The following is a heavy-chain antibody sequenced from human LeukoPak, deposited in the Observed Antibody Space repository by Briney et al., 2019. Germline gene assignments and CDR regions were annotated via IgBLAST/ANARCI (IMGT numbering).Heavy chain of an antibody. CDR2: IYYSGST. J-gene: IGHJ4*02. V-gene: IGHV4-59*08. CDR1: GGSISSYY. D-gene: IGHD2-8*01. Sequence: PSETLSLTCTVSGGSISSYYWSWIRQPPGKGLEWIGYIYYSGSTNYNPSLKSRVTISVDTSKNQFSLKLSSVTAADTAVYYCASDKCTNGVCYTGDFDYWGQGTLVTVSS. CDR3: ASDKCTNGVCYTGDFDY.